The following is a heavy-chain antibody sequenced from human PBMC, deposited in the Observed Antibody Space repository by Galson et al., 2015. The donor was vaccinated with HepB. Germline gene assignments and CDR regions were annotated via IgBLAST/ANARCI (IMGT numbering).Heavy chain of an antibody. D-gene: IGHD2-15*01. CDR3: ARAKGAYCTGGSCYAF. Sequence: SLRLSCAASGFTFSSYSMNWVRQALGKGLEWVSYISSSSSAIYYADSLKGRFTISRDNAKSSLYLQMNSLRAEDTAVYYCARAKGAYCTGGSCYAFWGQGTLVTVSS. J-gene: IGHJ4*02. CDR1: GFTFSSYS. CDR2: ISSSSSAI. V-gene: IGHV3-48*01.